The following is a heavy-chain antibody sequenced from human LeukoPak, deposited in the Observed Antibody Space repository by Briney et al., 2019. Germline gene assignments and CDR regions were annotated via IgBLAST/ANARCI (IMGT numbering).Heavy chain of an antibody. Sequence: GGSLRLSCAASGFTFSSYSMNWVRQAPGKGLEWVSSIRSSSSYIYYADSVKGRFTISRDNAKNSLYLQMNSLRAEDTAVYYCARDPYQEYDFLRLILNYGWFDPWGQGTLVTVSS. CDR3: ARDPYQEYDFLRLILNYGWFDP. D-gene: IGHD3-3*01. CDR2: IRSSSSYI. J-gene: IGHJ5*02. V-gene: IGHV3-21*01. CDR1: GFTFSSYS.